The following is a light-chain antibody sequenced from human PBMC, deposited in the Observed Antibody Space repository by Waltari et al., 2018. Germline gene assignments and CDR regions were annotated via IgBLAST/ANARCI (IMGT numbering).Light chain of an antibody. CDR2: AAT. J-gene: IGKJ4*01. Sequence: DIQMTQSPSSLSASVGDRVTITCRTTYNIGSCLSWHQQRPGKAPKLLIYAATSLQSGVPSRFSGSGSGTDFTLTISSLQPEDFATYYCQQSYSTPLTFGGGTKVQIK. CDR3: QQSYSTPLT. CDR1: YNIGSC. V-gene: IGKV1-39*01.